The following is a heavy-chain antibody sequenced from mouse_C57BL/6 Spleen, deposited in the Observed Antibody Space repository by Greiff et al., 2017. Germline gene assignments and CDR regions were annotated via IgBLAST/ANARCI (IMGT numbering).Heavy chain of an antibody. D-gene: IGHD2-3*01. J-gene: IGHJ3*01. V-gene: IGHV1-15*01. CDR2: IDPETGGT. CDR1: GYTFTDYE. Sequence: QVQLQQSGAELVRPGASVTLSCKASGYTFTDYEMHWVKQTPVHGLEWIGAIDPETGGTAYNQKFKGKAILTADKSSSTAYMELRSLTSEDSAVYYCTRWGGAYDLFAYWGQGTLVTVSA. CDR3: TRWGGAYDLFAY.